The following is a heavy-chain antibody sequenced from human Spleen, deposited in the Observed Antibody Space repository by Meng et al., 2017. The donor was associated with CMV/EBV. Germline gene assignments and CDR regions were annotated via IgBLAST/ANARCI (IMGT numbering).Heavy chain of an antibody. CDR1: GGSISSSSYY. CDR2: IYYSGST. CDR3: ASVPGVVITTHYFDY. D-gene: IGHD3-22*01. J-gene: IGHJ4*02. Sequence: SETLSLTCTVSGGSISSSSYYWGWIRQPPGKGLERIGSIYYSGSTYYNPSLKSRVTISVDTSKNQFSLKLSSVTAADTAVYYCASVPGVVITTHYFDYWGQGTLVTVSS. V-gene: IGHV4-39*07.